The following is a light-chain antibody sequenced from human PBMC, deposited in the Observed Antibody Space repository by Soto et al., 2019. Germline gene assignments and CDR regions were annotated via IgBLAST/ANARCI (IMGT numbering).Light chain of an antibody. CDR3: TSYTPTGALV. Sequence: QSALTQPPSASGSPGQSVTISCTGTSSDVGGYSYVSWYQQHPGKAPKLMIYEVSKRPSGVPDRFSGSKSGNTASLTVSGLQAEDEADYYCTSYTPTGALVFGSGTKLTVL. CDR1: SSDVGGYSY. J-gene: IGLJ6*01. V-gene: IGLV2-8*01. CDR2: EVS.